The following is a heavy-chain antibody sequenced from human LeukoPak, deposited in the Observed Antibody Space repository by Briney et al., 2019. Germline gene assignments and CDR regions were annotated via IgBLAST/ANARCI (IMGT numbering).Heavy chain of an antibody. V-gene: IGHV3-20*04. Sequence: SGGSLRLSCAASGFTFDNDGMTWVRQAPGKGLEWVAGINWNGASIGYADSVKGRFTISRDNAKNSLYLEMKSLRPEDTALYYCAKDIGSSSWYLGNWGQGTLVTVSS. CDR2: INWNGASI. CDR1: GFTFDNDG. CDR3: AKDIGSSSWYLGN. D-gene: IGHD6-13*01. J-gene: IGHJ4*02.